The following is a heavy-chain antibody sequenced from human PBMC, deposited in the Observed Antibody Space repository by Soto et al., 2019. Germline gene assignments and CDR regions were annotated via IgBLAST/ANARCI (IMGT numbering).Heavy chain of an antibody. J-gene: IGHJ4*02. D-gene: IGHD2-21*01. V-gene: IGHV3-33*01. Sequence: GGSLRLSCAASGFTFGTYGMHWVRQAPGKGLEWVAGIWYDGSVKTYADSVKGRFSISRGNSQNTVYLQMNTLRAGATAVYYCARADCGGQCPCDYWGQGTLVTVSS. CDR3: ARADCGGQCPCDY. CDR1: GFTFGTYG. CDR2: IWYDGSVK.